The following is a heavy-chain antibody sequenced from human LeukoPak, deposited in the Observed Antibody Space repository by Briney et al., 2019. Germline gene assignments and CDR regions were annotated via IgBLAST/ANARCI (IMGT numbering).Heavy chain of an antibody. CDR1: GFTFSSYA. Sequence: GGSLRLSCAASGFTFSSYAMSWVRQAPGKGLEWVSAISGSGGSTYYADSVKGRFTISRDNPKNTLYLQMNSLRAEDTAVYYCAKQYSGYDYWSDYWGQGTLVTVSS. V-gene: IGHV3-23*01. CDR2: ISGSGGST. D-gene: IGHD5-12*01. J-gene: IGHJ4*02. CDR3: AKQYSGYDYWSDY.